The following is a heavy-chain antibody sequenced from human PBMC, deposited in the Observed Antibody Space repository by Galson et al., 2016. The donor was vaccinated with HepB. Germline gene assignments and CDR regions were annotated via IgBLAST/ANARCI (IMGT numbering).Heavy chain of an antibody. CDR3: ARGGSRPIDY. CDR1: GFAFSSHW. V-gene: IGHV3-74*01. CDR2: INTDGSST. Sequence: SLRLSCAASGFAFSSHWMHWVRQAPGKGLVWVSRINTDGSSTSYADSVKGRFTISRDNAKNTLYLQMNSLRAEDTAVYYCARGGSRPIDYWGQGTLVTVSS. J-gene: IGHJ4*02.